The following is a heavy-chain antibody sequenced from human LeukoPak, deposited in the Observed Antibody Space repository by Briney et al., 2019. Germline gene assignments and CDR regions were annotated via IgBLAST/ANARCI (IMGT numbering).Heavy chain of an antibody. CDR2: ISLSGGTI. Sequence: GGSLRLSCAASGFNIDDYYMSWIRQAPGKGLEWVSHISLSGGTIHYADSVRGRFTVSRDNAKNSLYLQMNSLRAEDTAVYYCARDHTDPGLFFDSWGQGTLVTVSS. V-gene: IGHV3-11*01. J-gene: IGHJ4*02. CDR3: ARDHTDPGLFFDS. D-gene: IGHD2-21*01. CDR1: GFNIDDYY.